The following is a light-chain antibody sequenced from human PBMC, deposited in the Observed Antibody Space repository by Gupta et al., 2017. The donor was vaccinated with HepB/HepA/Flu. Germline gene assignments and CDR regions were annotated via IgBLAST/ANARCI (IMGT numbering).Light chain of an antibody. CDR1: QSVTGKY. CDR2: GTS. CDR3: QHDITSPVT. V-gene: IGKV3-20*01. Sequence: EIVLTQSPGTLSLSPGERATLSCRASQSVTGKYLAGVQQKPGQAPRLLMYGTSSRATGIPDRFSGIGSGTHFTLTISRLEPEDFAMYYCQHDITSPVTFGQGTPVEIK. J-gene: IGKJ5*01.